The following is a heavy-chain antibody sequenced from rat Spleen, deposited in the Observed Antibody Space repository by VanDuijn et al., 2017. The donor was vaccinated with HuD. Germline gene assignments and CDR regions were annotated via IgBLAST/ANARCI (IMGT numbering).Heavy chain of an antibody. Sequence: QVQLKESGPGLVQPSQTLSLTCTVSGFSLTSNSVSWVRQPPGKGLEWIAAISSGGSPYYNAALKSRLSISRDTSKNQVFLKVNSLQSEDTSTYYCARGLSNRNYFDYWGQGVMVTVSS. CDR3: ARGLSNRNYFDY. J-gene: IGHJ2*01. CDR1: GFSLTSNS. CDR2: ISSGGSP. D-gene: IGHD3-4*01. V-gene: IGHV2-6*01.